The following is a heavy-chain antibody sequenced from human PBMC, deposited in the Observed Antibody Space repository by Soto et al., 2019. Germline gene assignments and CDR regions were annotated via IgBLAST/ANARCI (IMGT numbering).Heavy chain of an antibody. J-gene: IGHJ5*02. CDR3: ARGSPPIAGILTGYYKAPNWFDP. Sequence: GGSLRLSCAASGFTFSSYAMHWVRQAPGKGLEWVAVISYDGSNKYYADSVKGRFTISRDNSKNTLYLQMNSLRAEDTAVYYCARGSPPIAGILTGYYKAPNWFDPWGQGTLVTVSS. CDR1: GFTFSSYA. V-gene: IGHV3-30-3*01. D-gene: IGHD3-9*01. CDR2: ISYDGSNK.